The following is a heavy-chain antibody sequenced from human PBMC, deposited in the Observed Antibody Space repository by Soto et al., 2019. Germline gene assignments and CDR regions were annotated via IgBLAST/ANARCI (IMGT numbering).Heavy chain of an antibody. D-gene: IGHD4-17*01. V-gene: IGHV3-23*01. CDR1: GFTFSSYA. Sequence: GGSLRLSCAASGFTFSSYAMSWVRQAPGKGLEWVSAISGSGGSTYYADSVKGRFTISRDNSKKTLYLQMNSLRAEDTAVYYCAKNGTNDYGDPEGYYYYMDVWGKGTTVTVSS. CDR3: AKNGTNDYGDPEGYYYYMDV. CDR2: ISGSGGST. J-gene: IGHJ6*03.